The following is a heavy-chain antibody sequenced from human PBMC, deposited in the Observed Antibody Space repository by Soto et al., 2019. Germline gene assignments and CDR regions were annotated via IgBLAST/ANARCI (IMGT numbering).Heavy chain of an antibody. V-gene: IGHV3-30*18. Sequence: QVQLVESGGGVVQPGRSLRLSCAASGFTFSSYGMHWVRQAPGKGLEWVAVISYDGSNKYYADSVKGRFTISRDNSKNTLYLQMNSLRAEDTAVYYCAKRRIAAAGPRRWGGGGMDVWGQGTTVTVSS. CDR3: AKRRIAAAGPRRWGGGGMDV. CDR2: ISYDGSNK. CDR1: GFTFSSYG. D-gene: IGHD6-13*01. J-gene: IGHJ6*02.